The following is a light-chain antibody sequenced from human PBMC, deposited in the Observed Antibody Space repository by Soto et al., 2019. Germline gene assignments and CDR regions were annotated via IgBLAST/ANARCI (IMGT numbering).Light chain of an antibody. CDR1: SSDVGGHNY. V-gene: IGLV2-14*03. J-gene: IGLJ3*02. Sequence: QSALTQPASVSGAPGQSITISCTGGSSDVGGHNYVSWYQHNPGKAPKLLIYDVNNRPSGVSNRFSGSKSGNKASLTISGLQAEDEADYYCNSYTSSGTVVFGGGTQLTVL. CDR2: DVN. CDR3: NSYTSSGTVV.